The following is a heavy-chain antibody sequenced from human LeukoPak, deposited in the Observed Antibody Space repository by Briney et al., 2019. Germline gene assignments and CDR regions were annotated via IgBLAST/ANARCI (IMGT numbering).Heavy chain of an antibody. Sequence: AGGSLRLSCAASGFNFSTYGMHWVRQAPGKGLEWVAVISNDGSNKLYGDSVKGRFTISRDNSKNTLYLQMNSLRAEDTAVYYCARSDVDMAAWGQGTLVTVSS. CDR1: GFNFSTYG. CDR2: ISNDGSNK. CDR3: ARSDVDMAA. D-gene: IGHD5-12*01. V-gene: IGHV3-30*03. J-gene: IGHJ5*02.